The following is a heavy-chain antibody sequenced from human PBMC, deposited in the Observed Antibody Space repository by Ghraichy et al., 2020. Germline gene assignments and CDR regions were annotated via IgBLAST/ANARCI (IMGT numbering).Heavy chain of an antibody. CDR3: ARGTSDFWSGYAD. CDR2: ITGASGAT. CDR1: GFTFYTKA. J-gene: IGHJ4*02. Sequence: GGSLRLSCAASGFTFYTKAMYWVRQAPGKGLQWVSGITGASGATFLADSVKGRFSISRDNSESTLYLQMHSLRTEDTALYYCARGTSDFWSGYADWGQGTLVTVS. D-gene: IGHD3-3*01. V-gene: IGHV3-23*01.